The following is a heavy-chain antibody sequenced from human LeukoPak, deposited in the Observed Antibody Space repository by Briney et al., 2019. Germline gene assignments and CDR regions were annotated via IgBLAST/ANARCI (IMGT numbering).Heavy chain of an antibody. V-gene: IGHV4-4*07. CDR2: FYTSGST. CDR1: GGSISSYY. Sequence: PSETLSLTCTVSGGSISSYYWSWIRQPAGKGLEWIGRFYTSGSTNYNPSLESRVAISLDTSKNQFSLKLSSVTAADTAVYYCARETTLGPTSRMDVWGKGTTVTVSS. CDR3: ARETTLGPTSRMDV. J-gene: IGHJ6*04. D-gene: IGHD1-26*01.